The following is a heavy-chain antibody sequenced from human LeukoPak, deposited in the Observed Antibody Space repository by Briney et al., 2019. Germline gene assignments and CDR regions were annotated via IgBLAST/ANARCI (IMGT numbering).Heavy chain of an antibody. Sequence: GGSLRLSCAASGFTFSSYAMHWVRQAPGKGLEWVAVISYDGSNKYYADSVKGRFTISRDNSKNTLYLQMNSLRAEDTAVYYCARDLGYQLLTNLYYYYGMDVWGQGTTVTVSS. D-gene: IGHD2-2*01. CDR1: GFTFSSYA. J-gene: IGHJ6*02. CDR3: ARDLGYQLLTNLYYYYGMDV. V-gene: IGHV3-30-3*01. CDR2: ISYDGSNK.